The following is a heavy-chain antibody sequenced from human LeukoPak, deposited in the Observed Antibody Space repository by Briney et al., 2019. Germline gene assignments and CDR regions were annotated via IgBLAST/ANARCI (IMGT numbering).Heavy chain of an antibody. D-gene: IGHD4-17*01. V-gene: IGHV1-8*01. CDR1: GYTFTSYD. J-gene: IGHJ2*01. Sequence: AASVKVSCXASGYTFTSYDINWVRPASGQGLEWMGWMNPNSGNTGYAQKFQGRVTMTRNTSISTAYMELSSLRSEDTAVYYCARDFDYGDYLWYFDLWGRGTLVTVSS. CDR3: ARDFDYGDYLWYFDL. CDR2: MNPNSGNT.